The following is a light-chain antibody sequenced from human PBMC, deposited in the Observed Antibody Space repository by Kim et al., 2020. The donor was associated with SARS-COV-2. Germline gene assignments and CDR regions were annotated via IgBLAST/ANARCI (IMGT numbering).Light chain of an antibody. Sequence: LSPGKRVTLSCRARQSVSSYFSWYQQKPGQAPRLLIYGASTRATGIPARFSGSGSGTEFTLTISSLQSEDFAVYYCQQYNNWPLTFGQGTKVDIK. CDR3: QQYNNWPLT. J-gene: IGKJ1*01. CDR1: QSVSSY. CDR2: GAS. V-gene: IGKV3-15*01.